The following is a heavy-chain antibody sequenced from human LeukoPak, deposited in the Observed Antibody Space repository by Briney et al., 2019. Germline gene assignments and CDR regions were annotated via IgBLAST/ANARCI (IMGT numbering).Heavy chain of an antibody. CDR1: GFTFSSYG. D-gene: IGHD3-22*01. V-gene: IGHV3-30*02. Sequence: GGSLRLSCAASGFTFSSYGMHWVRQAPGKGLEWVAFIRYDGSNKYYADSVKGRFTISRDNSKNTLYLQMYSLRAEDTAVYYCANGGNYYDSSGYYLLGFDYWGQGTLVTVSS. CDR2: IRYDGSNK. J-gene: IGHJ4*02. CDR3: ANGGNYYDSSGYYLLGFDY.